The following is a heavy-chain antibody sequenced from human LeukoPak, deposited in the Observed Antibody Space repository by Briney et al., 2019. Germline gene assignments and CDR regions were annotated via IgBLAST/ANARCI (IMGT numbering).Heavy chain of an antibody. J-gene: IGHJ6*02. Sequence: GGSLRLCCSASGFPFSSYALHLFREAPGQVLDYFSAISDSGGSTYYADSVKGRFTISRDNSKNTLYLQMSSLRAEDTAVYFCVRGYSFGPYGMDVWGQGTTVTVSS. V-gene: IGHV3-64D*09. CDR3: VRGYSFGPYGMDV. CDR2: ISDSGGST. CDR1: GFPFSSYA. D-gene: IGHD2-15*01.